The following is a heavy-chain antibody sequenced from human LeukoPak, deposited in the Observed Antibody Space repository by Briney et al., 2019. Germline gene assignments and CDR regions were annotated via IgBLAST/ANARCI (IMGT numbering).Heavy chain of an antibody. D-gene: IGHD6-19*01. CDR1: EFTLRDAW. Sequence: GESLRLSCSASEFTLRDAWMNWVRQAPGKGLEWVSSISGSGGSTYYADSVKGRFTISRDNSKNTLFLQMNSLRAEDTAVYYCAKRAVPGNAFFDNWGQGTLVTVSS. V-gene: IGHV3-23*01. CDR2: ISGSGGST. CDR3: AKRAVPGNAFFDN. J-gene: IGHJ4*02.